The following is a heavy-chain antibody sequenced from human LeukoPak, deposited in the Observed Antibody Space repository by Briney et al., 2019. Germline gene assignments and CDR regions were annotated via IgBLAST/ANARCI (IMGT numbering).Heavy chain of an antibody. D-gene: IGHD3-3*01. V-gene: IGHV3-30*04. CDR1: GFTFNTYD. Sequence: GGSLRLSCAASGFTFNTYDMHWVRQAPGKGLEWVAVISYDGRIKYYADSVKGRFTISRDNSKNTLYLQMNSLGAEDTALYYCVTEYYDFSTGKYWGGYDYWGQGTLVIVSS. CDR3: VTEYYDFSTGKYWGGYDY. J-gene: IGHJ4*02. CDR2: ISYDGRIK.